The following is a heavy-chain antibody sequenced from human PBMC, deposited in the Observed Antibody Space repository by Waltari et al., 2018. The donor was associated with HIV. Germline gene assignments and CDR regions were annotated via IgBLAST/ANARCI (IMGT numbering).Heavy chain of an antibody. J-gene: IGHJ5*02. Sequence: QVKLVESGGGVVRPGRSLSLSCEGSGFRFSSYGMHWVRQAPGKGLEWVAVISDDGSNKYYADSVKGRFTISRDNSKNTLYLQMNSLRAEDTAVYYCAKDYFVVVTAAGPFDPWGQGTLVTVSS. CDR2: ISDDGSNK. CDR1: GFRFSSYG. CDR3: AKDYFVVVTAAGPFDP. D-gene: IGHD2-21*02. V-gene: IGHV3-30*18.